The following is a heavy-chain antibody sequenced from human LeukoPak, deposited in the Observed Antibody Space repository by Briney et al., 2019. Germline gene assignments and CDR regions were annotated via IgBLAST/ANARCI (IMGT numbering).Heavy chain of an antibody. CDR3: ARHNDYASLMDV. CDR1: GVSVTTSGYY. CDR2: ISYSGIT. D-gene: IGHD2-2*01. J-gene: IGHJ6*02. Sequence: SETLSLTCTVFGVSVTTSGYYGAWIRQPPGRGLEWIGSISYSGITYYKPSLRGRVTISGDTAKNQFSLKLSSVTAADTAVYYCARHNDYASLMDVWGQGTTVTVS. V-gene: IGHV4-39*01.